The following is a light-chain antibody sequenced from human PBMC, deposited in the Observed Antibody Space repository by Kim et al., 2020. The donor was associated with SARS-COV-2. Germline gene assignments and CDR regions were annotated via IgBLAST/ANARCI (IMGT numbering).Light chain of an antibody. CDR2: AAS. CDR3: QKYDTAPWT. Sequence: ASVGDGVTNTCRASQGISKYLAWYQQKPGEAPKLLIYAASTLQVGVSTRFSGSGSGTEFTLTISDLQPEDVATYYCQKYDTAPWTFGHGTKVDIK. J-gene: IGKJ1*01. CDR1: QGISKY. V-gene: IGKV1-27*01.